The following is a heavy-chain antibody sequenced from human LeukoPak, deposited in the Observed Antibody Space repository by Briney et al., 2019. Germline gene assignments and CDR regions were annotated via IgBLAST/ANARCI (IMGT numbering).Heavy chain of an antibody. V-gene: IGHV1-18*01. Sequence: ASVKVSCKASGYTFTSYGISWVRQAPGRGLEWMGWISAYNGNTNYAQKLQGRVTMTTDASTSTAYMELRSLRSGDTAVYYCARDDWQWLELDYWGQGTLVTVSS. J-gene: IGHJ4*02. CDR2: ISAYNGNT. D-gene: IGHD6-19*01. CDR3: ARDDWQWLELDY. CDR1: GYTFTSYG.